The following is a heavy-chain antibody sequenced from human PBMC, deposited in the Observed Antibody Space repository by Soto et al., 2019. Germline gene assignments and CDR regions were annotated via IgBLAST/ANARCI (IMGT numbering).Heavy chain of an antibody. J-gene: IGHJ4*02. D-gene: IGHD3-3*01. CDR2: IIPIFGTA. CDR3: AGGFGKDFWSVYYYDY. CDR1: GGTFSSYA. V-gene: IGHV1-69*13. Sequence: SVKVSCKASGGTFSSYAISWVRQAPGQGLEWMGGIIPIFGTANYAQKFQGRVTITADESTSTAYMELSSLRSEDTAVYYCAGGFGKDFWSVYYYDYWGQGTLVTVS.